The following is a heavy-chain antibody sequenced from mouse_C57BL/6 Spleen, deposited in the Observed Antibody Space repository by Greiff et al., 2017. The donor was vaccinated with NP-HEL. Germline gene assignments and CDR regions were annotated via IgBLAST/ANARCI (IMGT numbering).Heavy chain of an antibody. CDR1: GFTFSDYG. D-gene: IGHD1-1*01. J-gene: IGHJ1*03. Sequence: DVQLVESGGGLVKPGGSLKLSCAASGFTFSDYGMHWVRQAPEKGLEWVAYISSGSSTIYYADTVKGRFTISRDNAKNTLFLQMTSLRSEDTAMYYCARWYYGSSYGYFDVWGTGTTVTVSS. CDR2: ISSGSSTI. V-gene: IGHV5-17*01. CDR3: ARWYYGSSYGYFDV.